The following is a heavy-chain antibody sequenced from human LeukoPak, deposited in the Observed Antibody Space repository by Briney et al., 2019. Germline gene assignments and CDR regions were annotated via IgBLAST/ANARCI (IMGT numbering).Heavy chain of an antibody. J-gene: IGHJ3*02. CDR1: GLTFADFA. Sequence: PGRSLSLSCAVCGLTFADFAMQWVRQAPGKGLEWVSGINFNSSNIGYAVSVKGRFTISRDNAKNSLYLRMNSLRAEDTALYYCSDGFDIWGQGTMVTVSS. CDR3: SDGFDI. CDR2: INFNSSNI. V-gene: IGHV3-9*01.